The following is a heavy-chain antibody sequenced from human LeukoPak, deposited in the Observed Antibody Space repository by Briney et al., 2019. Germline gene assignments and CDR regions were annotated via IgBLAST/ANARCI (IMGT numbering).Heavy chain of an antibody. CDR2: IGTSDTST. CDR1: GFTFSNSA. D-gene: IGHD3-16*01. Sequence: GGSLRLSCVASGFTFSNSAMSWVRQAPGKGLEWVSGIGTSDTSTYYADSVKGRFTVSRDNSKNTLYLQMNSLRAEDTAAYYRARGRGGDYWGQGNLVTVSS. V-gene: IGHV3-23*01. CDR3: ARGRGGDY. J-gene: IGHJ4*02.